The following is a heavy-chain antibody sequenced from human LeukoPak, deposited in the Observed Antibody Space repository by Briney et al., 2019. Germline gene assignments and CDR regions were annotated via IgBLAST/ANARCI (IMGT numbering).Heavy chain of an antibody. CDR3: ARGVRSGYDYLSWLGP. CDR1: GGAFSSSA. J-gene: IGHJ5*02. CDR2: FLLNFNAA. Sequence: SVTVSCKASGGAFSSSALSWVRRAPGQRLEWIGGFLLNFNAAHYAQNFQGRLIITADRSTRTFYMELRSLTSDDTAVYYCARGVRSGYDYLSWLGPWGQGTLVTVSS. V-gene: IGHV1-69*06. D-gene: IGHD5-12*01.